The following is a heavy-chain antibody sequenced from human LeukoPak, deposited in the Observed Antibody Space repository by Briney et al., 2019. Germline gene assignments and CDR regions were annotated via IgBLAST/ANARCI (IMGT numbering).Heavy chain of an antibody. CDR3: TRLLDNDSSGDPDTFDM. CDR1: GGSLTSHY. D-gene: IGHD3-22*01. J-gene: IGHJ3*02. V-gene: IGHV4-59*08. Sequence: PSYTLSLTCTVSGGSLTSHYWSWIRQAPGKGLEGIGFIYYSGRTKYNPSLQSRVTISLDTSEKKFSLKVTSVTAADTAVYYCTRLLDNDSSGDPDTFDMWGQGTVVTVSS. CDR2: IYYSGRT.